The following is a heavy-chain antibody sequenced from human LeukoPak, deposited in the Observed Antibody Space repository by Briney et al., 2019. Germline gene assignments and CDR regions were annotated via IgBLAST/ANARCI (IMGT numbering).Heavy chain of an antibody. CDR1: GFTFSSYA. V-gene: IGHV3-23*01. Sequence: GGSLRLSCAASGFTFSSYAMSWVRQAPGKGLEWVSAISGSGGSTYYADSVKGRFTIPRDNSKNTLYLQMNSLRAEDTAVYYCAKDWDDSSGWSNLYYYYGMDVWGQGTTVTVSS. CDR2: ISGSGGST. D-gene: IGHD6-19*01. J-gene: IGHJ6*02. CDR3: AKDWDDSSGWSNLYYYYGMDV.